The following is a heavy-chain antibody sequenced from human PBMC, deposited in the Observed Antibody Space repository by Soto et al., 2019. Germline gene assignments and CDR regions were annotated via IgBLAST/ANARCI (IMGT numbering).Heavy chain of an antibody. D-gene: IGHD5-12*01. CDR3: AKDSGYY. J-gene: IGHJ4*02. V-gene: IGHV3-30*18. CDR2: ISYDGSNK. Sequence: QVQLVESGGGVVQPGRSLRLSCAASGFTFSSYGMHWVRRAPGKGLEWVAVISYDGSNKYYADSVKGRFTISRDNSKNTLYLQMNSLRAEDTAVYYCAKDSGYYWGQGTLVTVSS. CDR1: GFTFSSYG.